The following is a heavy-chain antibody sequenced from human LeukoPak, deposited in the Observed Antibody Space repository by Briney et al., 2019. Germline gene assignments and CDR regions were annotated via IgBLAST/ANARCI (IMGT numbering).Heavy chain of an antibody. D-gene: IGHD3-10*01. J-gene: IGHJ5*02. CDR3: ARPRYGSGSYWFDP. Sequence: PGGSLRLSCVVSGFTFSTYSMTWVRQAPGKGLEWVSSISSSNSYIYYADSVKGRFTITRDNAKNSLYLQMNSLRAEDTAVYCCARPRYGSGSYWFDPWGQGTLVTVSS. V-gene: IGHV3-21*01. CDR2: ISSSNSYI. CDR1: GFTFSTYS.